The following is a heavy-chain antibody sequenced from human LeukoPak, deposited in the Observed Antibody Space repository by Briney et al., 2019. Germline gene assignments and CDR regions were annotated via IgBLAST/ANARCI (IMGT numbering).Heavy chain of an antibody. J-gene: IGHJ4*02. CDR2: IFFTGRT. Sequence: PSETLSLTCTVSGDSISDDYWSWIRQPPGKGLEWIGYIFFTGRTNYSTSFKSRVIISLDTSKYQFSLQLTSVTTADTAVYYCASSETVRHIDYWGQGTLVTVSS. CDR1: GDSISDDY. D-gene: IGHD1-14*01. V-gene: IGHV4-59*01. CDR3: ASSETVRHIDY.